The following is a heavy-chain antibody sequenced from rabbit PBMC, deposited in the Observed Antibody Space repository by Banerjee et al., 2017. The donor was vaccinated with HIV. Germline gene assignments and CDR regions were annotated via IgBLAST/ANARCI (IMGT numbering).Heavy chain of an antibody. J-gene: IGHJ4*01. CDR3: ARYTNYVGYGLNL. Sequence: QEQLEESGGDLVKPEGSLTLTCTASGFSFGSLYDMCWVRQAPGKGLEWIACIYAGSSGNTYYASWAKGRFTISKTSSTTVTLQMTSLTAADTATYFCARYTNYVGYGLNLWGPGTLVT. CDR1: GFSFGSLYD. CDR2: IYAGSSGNT. V-gene: IGHV1S45*01. D-gene: IGHD6-1*01.